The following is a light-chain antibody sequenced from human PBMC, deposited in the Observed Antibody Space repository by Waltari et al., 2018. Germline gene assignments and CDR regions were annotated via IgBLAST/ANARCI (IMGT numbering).Light chain of an antibody. CDR2: HTS. J-gene: IGKJ1*01. Sequence: EIVLTQSPGTLSLSPGERATLSCRASQGVGKYLAWYQQRPGQAPRLLLYHTSIRATGIPDRFSGSGYGTDCSLTISRLEPEDVAVYYCQKYDFLPATFGQGTTVEIK. V-gene: IGKV3-20*01. CDR3: QKYDFLPAT. CDR1: QGVGKY.